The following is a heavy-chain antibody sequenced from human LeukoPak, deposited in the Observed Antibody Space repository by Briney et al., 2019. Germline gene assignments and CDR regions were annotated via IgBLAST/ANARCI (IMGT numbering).Heavy chain of an antibody. Sequence: PGGSLRLSCAASGFAFSSYAMHWVRQAPGKGLEWVAVISYDGSNKYYADSVRGRFTISRDNSKNTLYLQMNSLRAEDTAVYYCARVTDGSGSYPPPRSYYYYGMDVWGQGTTVTVSS. CDR3: ARVTDGSGSYPPPRSYYYYGMDV. V-gene: IGHV3-30-3*01. J-gene: IGHJ6*02. CDR1: GFAFSSYA. CDR2: ISYDGSNK. D-gene: IGHD3-10*01.